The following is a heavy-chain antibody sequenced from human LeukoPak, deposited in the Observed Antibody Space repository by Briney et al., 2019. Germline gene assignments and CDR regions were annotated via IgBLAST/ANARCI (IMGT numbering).Heavy chain of an antibody. V-gene: IGHV4-39*01. CDR3: AGRIAVAGSPLFDY. Sequence: SETLSLTCTVSGGSISSSSYYWGWIRQPPGKGLEWIGSIYYSGSTYYNPSLKSRVTISVDTSKNQFSLKLSSVTAADTAVYYCAGRIAVAGSPLFDYWGQGTLVTVSS. D-gene: IGHD6-19*01. CDR1: GGSISSSSYY. CDR2: IYYSGST. J-gene: IGHJ4*02.